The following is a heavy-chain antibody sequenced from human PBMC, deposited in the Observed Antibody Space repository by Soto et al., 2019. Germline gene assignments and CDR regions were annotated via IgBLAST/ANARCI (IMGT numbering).Heavy chain of an antibody. CDR2: ITGGGGTT. D-gene: IGHD5-12*01. Sequence: EVQLLESGGGLVQPGGSLRLSCAASGFTFSSYVMSWVRQAPGKGLEWVLSITGGGGTTYYAVSVKVRFTISRDNSKNTLYLQMNSLGAGDVAVYYCVKGYSGYDYGVDYWGQGTLVTVSS. CDR1: GFTFSSYV. V-gene: IGHV3-23*01. J-gene: IGHJ4*02. CDR3: VKGYSGYDYGVDY.